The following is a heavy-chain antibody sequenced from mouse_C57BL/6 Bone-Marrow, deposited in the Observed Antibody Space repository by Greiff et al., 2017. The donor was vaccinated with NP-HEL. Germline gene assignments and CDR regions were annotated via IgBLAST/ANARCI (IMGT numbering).Heavy chain of an antibody. Sequence: QVQLQQSGAELVKPGASVKLSCKASGYTFTSYWMHWVKQRPGQGLEWIGMIHPSSGSTNYNEKFKSKATLTVDKSSSTAYMQLSSLTAEDSAVYYCSRLGYGSSYGFAYWGQGTLVTVSA. CDR1: GYTFTSYW. J-gene: IGHJ3*01. D-gene: IGHD1-1*01. CDR3: SRLGYGSSYGFAY. V-gene: IGHV1-64*01. CDR2: IHPSSGST.